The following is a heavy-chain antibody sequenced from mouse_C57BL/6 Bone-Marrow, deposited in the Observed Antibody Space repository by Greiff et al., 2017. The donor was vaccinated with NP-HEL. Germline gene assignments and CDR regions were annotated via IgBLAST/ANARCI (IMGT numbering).Heavy chain of an antibody. D-gene: IGHD1-1*01. CDR1: GYTFTSYW. Sequence: QVQLQQSGTELVKPGASVKLSCKASGYTFTSYWMHWVKQRPGQGLEWIGNINPSNGGTNYNEKFKSKATLTVDKSSSTAYMQLSSLTSEDSAVXYCAREYYGSSPYWYFDVWGTGTTVTVSS. V-gene: IGHV1-53*01. J-gene: IGHJ1*03. CDR3: AREYYGSSPYWYFDV. CDR2: INPSNGGT.